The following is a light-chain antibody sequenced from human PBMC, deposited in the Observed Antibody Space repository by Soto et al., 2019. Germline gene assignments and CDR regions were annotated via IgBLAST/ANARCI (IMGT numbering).Light chain of an antibody. V-gene: IGLV3-21*02. CDR3: QVWDINSDLWV. CDR2: DDS. Sequence: SYELTQPPSVSVAPGQTARITCGVNNVGSNSVHWYQQKPGQAPVLVVFDDSDRPSGIPERVSGSKSGNTATLTISRVEAGDEADYYCQVWDINSDLWVFGGGPKLTVL. CDR1: NVGSNS. J-gene: IGLJ3*02.